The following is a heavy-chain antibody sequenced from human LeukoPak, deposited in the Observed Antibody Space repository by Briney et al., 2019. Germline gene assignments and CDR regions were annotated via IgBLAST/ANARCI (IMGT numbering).Heavy chain of an antibody. Sequence: ASVKVSCEASGYSLTSYAMHWVRQAPGQGLEWMGWIHAGNGNTKYSEKFQGRLTITRDTSASTGYMEMSSLRWEDTAVYYCAREGSGASFVDYWGQGTLVTVSS. J-gene: IGHJ4*02. CDR1: GYSLTSYA. CDR3: AREGSGASFVDY. D-gene: IGHD2-15*01. CDR2: IHAGNGNT. V-gene: IGHV1-3*01.